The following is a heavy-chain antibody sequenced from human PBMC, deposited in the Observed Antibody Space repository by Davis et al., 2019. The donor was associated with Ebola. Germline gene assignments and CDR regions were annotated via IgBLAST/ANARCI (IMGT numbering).Heavy chain of an antibody. CDR2: ISGSGGST. V-gene: IGHV3-23*01. Sequence: GESLKISCAASGFTFSSYAMSWVRQAPGKGLEWVSAISGSGGSTNYADSVKGRFTISRDNSKNTVFLQMDSLRAEDTAVYYCAKYLIYCSGGSCYLDYWGQGTPVTVSS. CDR3: AKYLIYCSGGSCYLDY. D-gene: IGHD2-15*01. CDR1: GFTFSSYA. J-gene: IGHJ4*02.